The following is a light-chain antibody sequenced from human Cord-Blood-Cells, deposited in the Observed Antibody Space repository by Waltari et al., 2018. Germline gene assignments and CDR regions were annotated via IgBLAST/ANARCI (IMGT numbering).Light chain of an antibody. V-gene: IGLV6-57*01. CDR1: SGSIARNY. Sequence: CMLTQPHSVSESPGKTVTTSCTRSSGSIARNYVQWYQQRPGSSPTTVIYEDNQRPSGVPDRFSGSIDSSSNSSSLTISGLKTEDEADDYCQSYDRSHVVFGGGTKLTIL. CDR2: EDN. J-gene: IGLJ2*01. CDR3: QSYDRSHVV.